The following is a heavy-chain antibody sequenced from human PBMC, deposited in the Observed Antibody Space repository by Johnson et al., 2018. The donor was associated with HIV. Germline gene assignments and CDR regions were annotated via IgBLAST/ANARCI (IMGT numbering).Heavy chain of an antibody. J-gene: IGHJ3*02. CDR3: ARSGVVGATSAVDAFDI. V-gene: IGHV3-30*02. Sequence: QVQLVESGGGVVQPGRSLRLSCAASGFTFSSYGMHWVRQAPGKGLEWVAFIRYDGSNKYYADSVKGRFTISRDNSKNTLYLQMNSLRAEDTAVYYCARSGVVGATSAVDAFDIWGQGTMVTVSS. CDR2: IRYDGSNK. CDR1: GFTFSSYG. D-gene: IGHD1-26*01.